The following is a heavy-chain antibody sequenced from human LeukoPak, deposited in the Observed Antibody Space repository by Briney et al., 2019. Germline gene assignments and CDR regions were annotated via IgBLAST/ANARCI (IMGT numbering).Heavy chain of an antibody. Sequence: KASETLSLTCAVYGGSFSTYYWSWIRQPPGKRLEWIGEINHSGSTNYNPSLKSRATISVDTSKNQFSLKLSSVTAADTAVYYCASGDTASRVQGYWGQGTLVTVSS. J-gene: IGHJ4*02. CDR2: INHSGST. CDR3: ASGDTASRVQGY. CDR1: GGSFSTYY. D-gene: IGHD5-18*01. V-gene: IGHV4-34*01.